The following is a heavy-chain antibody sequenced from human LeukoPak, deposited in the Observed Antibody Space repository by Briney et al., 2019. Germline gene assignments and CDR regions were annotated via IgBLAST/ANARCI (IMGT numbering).Heavy chain of an antibody. CDR2: FYVGGAT. D-gene: IGHD5-24*01. Sequence: GGSLRLSCAVSGLTVSSNYMNWVRQAPGKGLEWVSVFYVGGATYYADSVKGRFTISRDNSENTLYLQMKSLRAEDTAVYYCARGDGYNFFDYWGQGTLVTVSS. V-gene: IGHV3-53*01. CDR1: GLTVSSNY. J-gene: IGHJ4*02. CDR3: ARGDGYNFFDY.